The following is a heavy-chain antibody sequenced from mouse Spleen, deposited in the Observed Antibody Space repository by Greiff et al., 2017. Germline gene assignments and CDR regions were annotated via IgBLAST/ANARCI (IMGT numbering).Heavy chain of an antibody. CDR3: ARSRVVATDY. CDR1: GYAFTNYW. D-gene: IGHD1-1*01. V-gene: IGHV1-63*01. Sequence: QVQLQQSGAELVRPGTSVKISCKASGYAFTNYWLGWVKQRPGHGLEWIGDIYPGSGNTYYNEKFKGKATLTADKSSSTAYMQLSSLTSEDSAVYFCARSRVVATDYWGQGTTLTVSS. J-gene: IGHJ2*01. CDR2: IYPGSGNT.